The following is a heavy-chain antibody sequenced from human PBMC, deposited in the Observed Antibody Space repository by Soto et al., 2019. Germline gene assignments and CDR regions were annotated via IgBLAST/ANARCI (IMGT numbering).Heavy chain of an antibody. CDR3: ARALAPYGDYGPDY. CDR2: IYYSGST. V-gene: IGHV4-61*01. CDR1: GGSVSSGSYY. J-gene: IGHJ4*02. Sequence: QVQLQESGPGLVKPSETLSLTCTVSGGSVSSGSYYWSWIRQPPGKGLEWIGYIYYSGSTNYNPSLKRRGTISVDTSKNQFSLKLSSVTAAATAVYYCARALAPYGDYGPDYWGQGTLVTVSS. D-gene: IGHD4-17*01.